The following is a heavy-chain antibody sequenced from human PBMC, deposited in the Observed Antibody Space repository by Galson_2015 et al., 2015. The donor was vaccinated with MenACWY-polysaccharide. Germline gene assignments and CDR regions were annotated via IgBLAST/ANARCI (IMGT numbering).Heavy chain of an antibody. Sequence: PVKVSCKASGYIFTNYAMHWVRQAPGQSFEWMGWISAGNGRTEYSQKFQGRVTITRDTSASTAYMEVSSLRSEDTAVYYCARDSENLDYWGQGTLVTVSS. J-gene: IGHJ4*02. CDR2: ISAGNGRT. V-gene: IGHV1-3*01. CDR3: ARDSENLDY. D-gene: IGHD6-19*01. CDR1: GYIFTNYA.